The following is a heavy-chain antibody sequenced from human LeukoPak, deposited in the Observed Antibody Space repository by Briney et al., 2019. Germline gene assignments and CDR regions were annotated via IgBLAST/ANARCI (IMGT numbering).Heavy chain of an antibody. CDR3: AKDSVGYCSGGSCYY. V-gene: IGHV3-21*04. J-gene: IGHJ4*02. Sequence: GGSLRLSCAASGFTFSTYNMNWVRQAPGKGLEWVSSISGSSSYIYYADSVKGRFSISRDNAKNSLYLQMNSLRAEDTAVYYCAKDSVGYCSGGSCYYWGQGTLVTVSS. D-gene: IGHD2-15*01. CDR2: ISGSSSYI. CDR1: GFTFSTYN.